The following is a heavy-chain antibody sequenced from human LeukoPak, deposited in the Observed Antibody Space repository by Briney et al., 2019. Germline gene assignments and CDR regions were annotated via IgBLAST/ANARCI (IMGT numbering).Heavy chain of an antibody. Sequence: PGGSLRLSRAASGFTFSDYYMSWIRQAPGKGLEWIPFISSSGNTIYYADSVKGRFTISRDNARNSLYLQINSLRAEDTAVYYCARERAIASLRPYYFDYWGQGTLVTVSS. J-gene: IGHJ4*02. CDR3: ARERAIASLRPYYFDY. D-gene: IGHD6-6*01. V-gene: IGHV3-11*01. CDR1: GFTFSDYY. CDR2: ISSSGNTI.